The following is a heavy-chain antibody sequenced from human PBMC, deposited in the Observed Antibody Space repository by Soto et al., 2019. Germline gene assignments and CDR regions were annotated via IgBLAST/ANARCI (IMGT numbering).Heavy chain of an antibody. J-gene: IGHJ3*02. V-gene: IGHV4-34*01. Sequence: SETLSLTCAVYGGSFSGYYWSWIRQPPGKGLEWIGEINHSGSTNYNPSLKSRVTISVDTSKNQFSLKLSSVTAADTAVYYCARDREEYYDILTGHDAFEIWGQGTMVTVSS. CDR1: GGSFSGYY. D-gene: IGHD3-9*01. CDR3: ARDREEYYDILTGHDAFEI. CDR2: INHSGST.